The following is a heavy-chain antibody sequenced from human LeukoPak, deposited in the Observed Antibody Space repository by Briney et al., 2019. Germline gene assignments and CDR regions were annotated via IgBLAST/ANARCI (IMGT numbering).Heavy chain of an antibody. CDR2: MKLDGGDK. Sequence: GGSLRLSCAASRFAFSSYWISWVRQAPGKGLEWIANMKLDGGDKYYVGSVKARFPISGENAKNSLYLQMNSLRADDTAVYYCARGSRGAFDIWGQGTMVTVSS. CDR3: ARGSRGAFDI. CDR1: RFAFSSYW. V-gene: IGHV3-7*01. J-gene: IGHJ3*02. D-gene: IGHD6-19*01.